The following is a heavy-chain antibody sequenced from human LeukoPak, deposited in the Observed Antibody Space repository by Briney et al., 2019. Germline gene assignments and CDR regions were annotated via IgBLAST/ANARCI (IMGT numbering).Heavy chain of an antibody. Sequence: SETLSLTCTVSGGSISSGSYYWSWIRQPAGKGLEWIGRIYTSGSTNYNPSLKSRVTISVDTSENQFSLKLSSVAAADTAVYYCARDHGYDFWSGYYYIDYWGQGTLVTVSS. V-gene: IGHV4-61*02. CDR3: ARDHGYDFWSGYYYIDY. CDR2: IYTSGST. D-gene: IGHD3-3*01. J-gene: IGHJ4*02. CDR1: GGSISSGSYY.